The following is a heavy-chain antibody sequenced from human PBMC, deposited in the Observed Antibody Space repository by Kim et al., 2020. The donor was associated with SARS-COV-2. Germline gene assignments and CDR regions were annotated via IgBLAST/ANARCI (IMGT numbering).Heavy chain of an antibody. Sequence: YSADSVKGRFTIDRDKSKNTLYLQMNSLRADDTALYFCAKGETTGAFFDYWGQGTLVTISS. J-gene: IGHJ4*02. V-gene: IGHV3-23*01. CDR3: AKGETTGAFFDY. D-gene: IGHD4-4*01.